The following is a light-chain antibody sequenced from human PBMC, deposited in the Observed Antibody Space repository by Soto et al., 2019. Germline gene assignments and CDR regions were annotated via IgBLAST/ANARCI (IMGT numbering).Light chain of an antibody. CDR1: NGHTSYA. Sequence: QLVLTQSPSASASLGASVKLTCTLSNGHTSYAIAWHQQHPEKGPRYLMKVNTDGSHNKGDGIPDRFSGSTSGPERYLTISSLQSEDEADYYCQTWGTGIQVFGGGTKLTVL. CDR3: QTWGTGIQV. V-gene: IGLV4-69*02. J-gene: IGLJ2*01. CDR2: VNTDGSH.